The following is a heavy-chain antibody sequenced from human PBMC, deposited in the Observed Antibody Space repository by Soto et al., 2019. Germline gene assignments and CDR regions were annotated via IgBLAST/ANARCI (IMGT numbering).Heavy chain of an antibody. D-gene: IGHD4-17*01. CDR1: GYNFNQYY. CDR3: ARGPDDSDVPRWDY. V-gene: IGHV1-46*02. CDR2: INLRGGTT. J-gene: IGHJ4*02. Sequence: QVQLMQSGAEVRKPGASVRLSCETSGYNFNQYYIHWVRQAPGQGLEGMGIINLRGGTTEYAHKFRGRVTVTGDTSTSTAYMELRSLRSEDTAIYFCARGPDDSDVPRWDYWGQGTLVTVSS.